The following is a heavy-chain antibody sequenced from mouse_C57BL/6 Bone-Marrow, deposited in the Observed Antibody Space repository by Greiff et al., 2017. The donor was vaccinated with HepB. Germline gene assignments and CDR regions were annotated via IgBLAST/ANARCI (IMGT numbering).Heavy chain of an antibody. D-gene: IGHD2-3*01. CDR3: ARALDGYYDAMDY. Sequence: EVKLMESGGGLVQSGRSLRLSCATSGFTFSDFYMEWVRQAPGKGLEWIAASRNKANDYTTEYSASVKGRFIVSRDTSQSILYLQMNALRAEDTAIYYCARALDGYYDAMDYWGQGTSVTVSS. CDR2: SRNKANDYTT. CDR1: GFTFSDFY. J-gene: IGHJ4*01. V-gene: IGHV7-1*01.